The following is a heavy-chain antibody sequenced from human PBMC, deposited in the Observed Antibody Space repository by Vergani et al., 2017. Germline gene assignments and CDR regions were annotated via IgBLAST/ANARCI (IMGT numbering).Heavy chain of an antibody. V-gene: IGHV3-9*02. CDR2: ISWNSNSI. CDR1: GFPSAGSA. D-gene: IGHD6-6*01. CDR3: AKDLGTSSGGGWFDP. Sequence: EVQLEESGGGLVLPGRSLRLSCLASGFPSAGSALHWFLQAPGKGLEWVSGISWNSNSIGYADSVKGRFTISRDNAKNSLYLQMNSLRAEDTALYYCAKDLGTSSGGGWFDPWGQGTLVTVSS. J-gene: IGHJ5*02.